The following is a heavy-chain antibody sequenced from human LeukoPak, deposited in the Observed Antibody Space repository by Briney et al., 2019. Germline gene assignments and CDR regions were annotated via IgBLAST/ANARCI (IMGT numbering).Heavy chain of an antibody. CDR1: GFTFSSYG. CDR3: AILGSGSSSWTD. V-gene: IGHV3-30*02. D-gene: IGHD3-10*02. CDR2: IRYDGSNK. Sequence: GGSLRLSCAASGFTFSSYGMHWVRQAPGKGLEWVAFIRYDGSNKYYTDSVKGRFTISRDNSKNTLYLQMNSLRAEDTAVYYCAILGSGSSSWTDWGQGTLVTVSS. J-gene: IGHJ4*02.